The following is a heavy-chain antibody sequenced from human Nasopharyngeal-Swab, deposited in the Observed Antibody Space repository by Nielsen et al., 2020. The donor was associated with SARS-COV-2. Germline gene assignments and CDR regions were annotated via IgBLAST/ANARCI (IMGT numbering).Heavy chain of an antibody. J-gene: IGHJ1*01. CDR2: ISAYNGNT. V-gene: IGHV1-18*01. CDR3: ASRGQLTGAEYFQH. Sequence: ASVKVSCKASGYTFTSYGISWVRQAPGQGLEWMGWISAYNGNTNYAQKLQGRVTMTTDTSTSTAYMELRSLRSEDTAVYYCASRGQLTGAEYFQHWGQGTLVTVSS. CDR1: GYTFTSYG. D-gene: IGHD6-13*01.